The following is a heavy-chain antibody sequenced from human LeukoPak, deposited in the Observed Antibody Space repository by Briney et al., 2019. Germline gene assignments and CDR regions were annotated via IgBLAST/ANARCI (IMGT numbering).Heavy chain of an antibody. CDR1: GYSFTRYW. D-gene: IGHD3-22*01. CDR3: ARGCYYDSSGYFFDY. V-gene: IGHV5-51*01. CDR2: IYPGDSDT. Sequence: GESLKISCKGSGYSFTRYWIGWVRQMPGKGLEWMGIIYPGDSDTRYSPSFQGQVTISADKSISTAYLQWSSLKASDTAMYYCARGCYYDSSGYFFDYWGQGTLVTVSS. J-gene: IGHJ4*02.